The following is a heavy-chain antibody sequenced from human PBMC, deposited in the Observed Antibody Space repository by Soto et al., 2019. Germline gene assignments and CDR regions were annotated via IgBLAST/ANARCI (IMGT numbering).Heavy chain of an antibody. D-gene: IGHD3-10*01. J-gene: IGHJ4*01. Sequence: SETLSLTCTVSGGSISSYYWSWFRQPPGRGLEYIGHISNSGGTDYNPSLNSRVSISIDTSTNQFSLKLISVTSADTAVYYCARVGPHYGLGVGDYWGHGTLVTVSS. V-gene: IGHV4-59*01. CDR2: ISNSGGT. CDR3: ARVGPHYGLGVGDY. CDR1: GGSISSYY.